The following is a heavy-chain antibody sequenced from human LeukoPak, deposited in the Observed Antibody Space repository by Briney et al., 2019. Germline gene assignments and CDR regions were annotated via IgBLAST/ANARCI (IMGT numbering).Heavy chain of an antibody. CDR2: VYYTGST. CDR1: GGSISSYY. J-gene: IGHJ3*01. CDR3: ARISSSNWYNERGAFDV. D-gene: IGHD6-13*01. V-gene: IGHV4-59*01. Sequence: SETLSLTCTVSGGSISSYYWSWFRKPPGKGLEWMGLVYYTGSTNYSPSLKSRVTISVDTSKNQFSLKLRSVTAADTAVYYCARISSSNWYNERGAFDVWGQGTMVTVSS.